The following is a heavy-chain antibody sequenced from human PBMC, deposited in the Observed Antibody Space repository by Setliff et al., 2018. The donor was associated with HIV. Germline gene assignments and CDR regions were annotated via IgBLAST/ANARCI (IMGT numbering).Heavy chain of an antibody. CDR1: GFTFGDYA. V-gene: IGHV3-74*01. Sequence: PGGSLRLSCTASGFTFGDYAMSWVRQAPGKGLVWVSRINSDGSTTNYADSVKGRFTISRDNAKNTLYLQMNSLRAEDTAVYYCARDLWSSTLVWGQGTLVTVSS. CDR3: ARDLWSSTLV. J-gene: IGHJ4*02. D-gene: IGHD3-3*01. CDR2: INSDGSTT.